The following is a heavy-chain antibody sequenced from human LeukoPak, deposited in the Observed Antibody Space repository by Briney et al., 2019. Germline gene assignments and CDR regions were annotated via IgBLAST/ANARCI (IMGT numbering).Heavy chain of an antibody. CDR1: GGSISSSSYY. J-gene: IGHJ4*02. CDR3: ASIEYGSIAALSEKPLVHDY. CDR2: IYYSGST. V-gene: IGHV4-39*01. D-gene: IGHD6-6*01. Sequence: SETLSLTCTVSGGSISSSSYYWGWIRQPPGKGLEWIGSIYYSGSTYYNPSLKSRVTISVDTSKNQFSLKLSSVTAADTAVYYCASIEYGSIAALSEKPLVHDYWGQGTLVTVSS.